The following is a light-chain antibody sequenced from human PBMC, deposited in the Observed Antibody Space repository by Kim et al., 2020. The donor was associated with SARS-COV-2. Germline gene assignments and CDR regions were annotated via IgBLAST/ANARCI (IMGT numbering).Light chain of an antibody. CDR1: NSDVGGYNY. Sequence: QSALTQPASVSGSPGQSITISCTGTNSDVGGYNYVSWYQQHPGKAPKLLVYDVINRPSGVSNRFSGSKSGNTASLTISGLQAEDEADYYCCSYARGSAYVFGPGTKLTVL. CDR2: DVI. J-gene: IGLJ1*01. V-gene: IGLV2-14*03. CDR3: CSYARGSAYV.